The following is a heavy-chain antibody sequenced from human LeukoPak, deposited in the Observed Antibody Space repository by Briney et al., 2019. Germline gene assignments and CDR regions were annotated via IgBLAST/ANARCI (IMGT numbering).Heavy chain of an antibody. V-gene: IGHV1-18*01. D-gene: IGHD6-19*01. CDR1: GYTFTSYG. CDR3: ARALISGIAVAGTGYYYMDV. J-gene: IGHJ6*03. CDR2: ISAYNGNT. Sequence: ASVKVSCKASGYTFTSYGISWVRQAPGQGLEWMGWISAYNGNTNYAQKLQGRVTMTTDTSTSTAYMELRSLRSDDTAVYYCARALISGIAVAGTGYYYMDVWGKGTTVTVSS.